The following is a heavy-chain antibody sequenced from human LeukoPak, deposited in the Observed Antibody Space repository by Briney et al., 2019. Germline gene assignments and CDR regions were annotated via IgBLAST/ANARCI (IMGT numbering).Heavy chain of an antibody. CDR3: ARSKRSYYDSSGYEFDAFDI. V-gene: IGHV4-4*07. D-gene: IGHD3-22*01. Sequence: SEALSLTCTVSGGSISSYYWSWIRQPAGKGLEWIGRIYTSGSTNYNPSLKSRVTMSVDTSKNQFSLKLSSVTAADTAVYYCARSKRSYYDSSGYEFDAFDIWGQGTMVTVSS. CDR2: IYTSGST. CDR1: GGSISSYY. J-gene: IGHJ3*02.